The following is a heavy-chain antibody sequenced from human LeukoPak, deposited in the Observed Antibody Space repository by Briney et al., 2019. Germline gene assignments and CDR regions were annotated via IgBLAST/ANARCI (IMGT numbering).Heavy chain of an antibody. D-gene: IGHD4-23*01. CDR2: INHSGST. J-gene: IGHJ4*02. CDR1: GGSISSSSYY. CDR3: ARGRTDYGGNSGVFDY. Sequence: SETLSLTCTVSGGSISSSSYYWSWIRQPPGKGLEWIGEINHSGSTNYNPSLKSRVTISVDTSKNQFSLKLSSVTAADTAVYYCARGRTDYGGNSGVFDYWGQGTLVTVSS. V-gene: IGHV4-39*07.